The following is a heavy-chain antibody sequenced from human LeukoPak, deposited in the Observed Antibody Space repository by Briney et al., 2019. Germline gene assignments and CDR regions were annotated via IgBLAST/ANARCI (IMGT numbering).Heavy chain of an antibody. V-gene: IGHV4-30-2*01. D-gene: IGHD1-1*01. CDR2: IYQSGTT. CDR3: ARLRTGTTFGMDV. J-gene: IGHJ6*02. Sequence: SETLSLTCAVSGGSISSGGYSWSWIRQPPGRGLEWIGYIYQSGTTYYNPSLKSRVTISVDTSKNQFSLKVTSVTAADTAVYYCARLRTGTTFGMDVWGQGTTVTVSS. CDR1: GGSISSGGYS.